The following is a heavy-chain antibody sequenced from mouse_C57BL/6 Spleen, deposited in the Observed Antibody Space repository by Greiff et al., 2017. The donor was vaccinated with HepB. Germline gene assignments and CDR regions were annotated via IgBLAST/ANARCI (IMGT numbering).Heavy chain of an antibody. V-gene: IGHV2-5*01. CDR3: AKNRGHYDGSYWYFDV. J-gene: IGHJ1*03. CDR1: GFSLTSYG. CDR2: IWRGGST. D-gene: IGHD1-2*01. Sequence: QVQLKQSGPGLVQPSQSLSITCTVSGFSLTSYGVHWVRQSPGKGLEWLGVIWRGGSTDYNAAFMSRLSITKDNSKSQVFFKMNSLQADDTAIYYCAKNRGHYDGSYWYFDVWGTGTTVTVSS.